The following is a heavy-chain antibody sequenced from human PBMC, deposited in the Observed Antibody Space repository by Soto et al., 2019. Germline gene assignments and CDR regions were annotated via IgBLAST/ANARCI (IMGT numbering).Heavy chain of an antibody. CDR2: INPSSGGT. V-gene: IGHV1-46*01. CDR3: ARESRAMDV. J-gene: IGHJ6*02. Sequence: ASVKVSCKASGYTFTIYYIHWVRQAPGQGLEWMGIINPSSGGTSYAQKFQGRVTMTRDTSTSTVYMDLSSLRSEDTAVYYCARESRAMDVWGQGTTVTVSS. CDR1: GYTFTIYY.